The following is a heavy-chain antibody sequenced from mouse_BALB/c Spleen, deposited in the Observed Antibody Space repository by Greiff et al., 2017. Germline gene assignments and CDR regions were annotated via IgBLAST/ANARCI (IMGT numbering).Heavy chain of an antibody. CDR3: ARSDYGSSYYFDY. D-gene: IGHD1-1*01. CDR2: ISYSGST. J-gene: IGHJ2*01. V-gene: IGHV3-2*02. CDR1: GYSITSDYA. Sequence: EGQRVESGPGLVKPSQSLSLTCTVTGYSITSDYAWNWIRQFPGNKLEWMGYISYSGSTSYNPSLKSRISITRDTSKNQFFLQLNSVTTEDTATYYCARSDYGSSYYFDYWGQGTTLTVSS.